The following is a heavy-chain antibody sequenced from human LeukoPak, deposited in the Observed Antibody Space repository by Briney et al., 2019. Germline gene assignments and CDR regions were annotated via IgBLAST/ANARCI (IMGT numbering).Heavy chain of an antibody. D-gene: IGHD3-9*01. J-gene: IGHJ3*02. V-gene: IGHV1-8*01. CDR1: GYTFTSYD. Sequence: GASVKVSCKASGYTFTSYDINWVRQATGQGLEWMGWMNPNSGNTGYAQKFQGRVTMTRNTSISTAYMELSSLRSEDTAVYYCARVGHYDILTGSYDAFDIWGQGTMVTVSS. CDR2: MNPNSGNT. CDR3: ARVGHYDILTGSYDAFDI.